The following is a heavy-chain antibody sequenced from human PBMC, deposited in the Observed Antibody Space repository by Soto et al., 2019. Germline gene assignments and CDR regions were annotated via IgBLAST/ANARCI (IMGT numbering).Heavy chain of an antibody. CDR2: IIPIFGTA. J-gene: IGHJ6*02. Sequence: SVKVSGKASGGTFSSYAISWVRQAPGQGLEWMGGIIPIFGTANYAQKFQGRVTITADKSTSTAYMELSSLRSEDTAVYYCARSLSKPSYSSGWNYYYYGMDVWGQGTTVTVSS. CDR1: GGTFSSYA. D-gene: IGHD6-19*01. CDR3: ARSLSKPSYSSGWNYYYYGMDV. V-gene: IGHV1-69*06.